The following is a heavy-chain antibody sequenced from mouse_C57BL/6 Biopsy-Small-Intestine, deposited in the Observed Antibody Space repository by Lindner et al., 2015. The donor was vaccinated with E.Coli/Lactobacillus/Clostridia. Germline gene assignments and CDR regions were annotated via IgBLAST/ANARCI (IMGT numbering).Heavy chain of an antibody. Sequence: SVKVSCKASGYAFGNYVIDWVRQAPGQGLEWMGWISGYNGNTKYAQNFQGRVTMTTDTSTSTAYMELRSLSSDDTAVYYCARSSVYFDMASHFAFWGQGTLVTVS. CDR1: GYAFGNYV. D-gene: IGHD2-4*01. J-gene: IGHJ3*01. CDR3: ARSSVYFDMASHFAF. CDR2: ISGYNGNT. V-gene: IGHV1-14*01.